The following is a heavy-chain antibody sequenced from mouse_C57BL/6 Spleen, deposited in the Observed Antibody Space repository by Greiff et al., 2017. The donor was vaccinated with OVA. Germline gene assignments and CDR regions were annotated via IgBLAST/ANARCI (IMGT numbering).Heavy chain of an antibody. CDR2: IYPGSGST. D-gene: IGHD2-4*01. Sequence: QVQLKESGAELVKPGASVKMSCKASGYTFTSYWITWVKQRPGQGLEWIGDIYPGSGSTNYNEKFKSKATLTVDTSSSTAYMQLSSLTSEDSAVYYCARWDYDGFDYWGQGTTLTVSS. V-gene: IGHV1-55*01. CDR1: GYTFTSYW. CDR3: ARWDYDGFDY. J-gene: IGHJ2*01.